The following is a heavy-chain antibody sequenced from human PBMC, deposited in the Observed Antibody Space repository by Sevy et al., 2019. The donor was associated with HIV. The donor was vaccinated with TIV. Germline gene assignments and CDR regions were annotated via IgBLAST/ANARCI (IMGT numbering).Heavy chain of an antibody. CDR3: ARDEGIVVVPAAMGDYYYYGMDV. J-gene: IGHJ6*02. CDR1: GDSVSSNSAA. CDR2: TYYRSKWYN. V-gene: IGHV6-1*01. Sequence: KQSQTLSLTCAISGDSVSSNSAAWNWIRQSPSRGLEWLGRTYYRSKWYNDYAVSVKSRITINPDTSKNQFSLQLNSVTPEDTAVYYCARDEGIVVVPAAMGDYYYYGMDVWGQGTTVTVSS. D-gene: IGHD2-2*01.